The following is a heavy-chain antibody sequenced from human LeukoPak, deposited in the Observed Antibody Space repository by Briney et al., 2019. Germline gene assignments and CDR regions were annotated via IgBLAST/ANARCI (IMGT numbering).Heavy chain of an antibody. CDR2: ISAYNGNT. J-gene: IGHJ4*02. Sequence: GASVKVSCKASGYTFTSYGISWVRQAPGQGLEWMGWISAYNGNTNYAQKLQGRVTMTTDTSTSTAYMELRSLRSDDTAVYYCARDQVIDDILTGYYDNTFDYWGQGTLVTVSS. V-gene: IGHV1-18*01. CDR3: ARDQVIDDILTGYYDNTFDY. CDR1: GYTFTSYG. D-gene: IGHD3-9*01.